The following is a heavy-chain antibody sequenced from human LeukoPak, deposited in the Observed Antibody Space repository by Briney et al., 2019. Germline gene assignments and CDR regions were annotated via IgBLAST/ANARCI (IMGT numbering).Heavy chain of an antibody. CDR2: IYYSGST. CDR1: GGSISSSSYY. D-gene: IGHD3-22*01. Sequence: PSETLSLTCTVSGGSISSSSYYWGWIRQPPGKGLEWIGSIYYSGSTYYNPSLKSRVTISVDTSKSQFSLKLSSVTAADTAVYYCARLPTYYYDSSGYSHAFDIWGQGTMVTVSS. CDR3: ARLPTYYYDSSGYSHAFDI. J-gene: IGHJ3*02. V-gene: IGHV4-39*01.